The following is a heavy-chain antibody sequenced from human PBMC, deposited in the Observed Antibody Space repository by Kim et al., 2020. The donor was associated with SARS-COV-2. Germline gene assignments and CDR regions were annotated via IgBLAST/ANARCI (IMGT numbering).Heavy chain of an antibody. D-gene: IGHD7-27*01. V-gene: IGHV1-2*02. CDR2: GT. CDR3: ARGPSTGGYDY. J-gene: IGHJ4*02. Sequence: GTEYAQNFQSRVTMTRDTSISTVYMELSGLKSDDTAVYFCARGPSTGGYDYWGQGTLVTVSS.